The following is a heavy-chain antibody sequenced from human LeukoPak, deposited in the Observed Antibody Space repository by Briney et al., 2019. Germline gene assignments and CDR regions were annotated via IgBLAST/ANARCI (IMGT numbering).Heavy chain of an antibody. CDR2: MNPNSGNT. CDR1: GYTFTSYD. Sequence: ASVKVSCKASGYTFTSYDINWVRQATGQGLEWMGWMNPNSGNTGYAQKFQGRVTMTRDTSISTAYMELSRLRSDDTAVYYCARSLGARAGFDPWGQGTLVTVSS. D-gene: IGHD1-26*01. J-gene: IGHJ5*02. CDR3: ARSLGARAGFDP. V-gene: IGHV1-8*01.